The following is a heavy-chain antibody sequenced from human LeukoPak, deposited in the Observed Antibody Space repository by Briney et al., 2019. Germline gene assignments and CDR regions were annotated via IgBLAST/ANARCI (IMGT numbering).Heavy chain of an antibody. Sequence: GGSLRLSCAASGFTFSSYGMHWVRQAPGKGLEWVAFIRYDGSNKYYADSVKGRFTISRDNSKNTLYLQMNSLRAEDTAVYYCAKALGEWRPDILTGYPDALDIWGQGTMVTVSS. D-gene: IGHD3-9*01. CDR3: AKALGEWRPDILTGYPDALDI. V-gene: IGHV3-30*02. CDR2: IRYDGSNK. CDR1: GFTFSSYG. J-gene: IGHJ3*02.